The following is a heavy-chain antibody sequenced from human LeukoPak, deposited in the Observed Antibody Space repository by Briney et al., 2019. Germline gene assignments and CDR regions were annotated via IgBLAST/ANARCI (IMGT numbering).Heavy chain of an antibody. V-gene: IGHV7-4-1*02. Sequence: ASVKVSCKASGYTFTSSAMNWVRQAPGQGLEWMGWINSKTGNPTYAQAFTGRFVFSFDTSVSTAYLQISSLKAEDTAVYYCASGLTGWSTDPLDYWGQGTLVTVSS. J-gene: IGHJ4*02. CDR3: ASGLTGWSTDPLDY. CDR2: INSKTGNP. CDR1: GYTFTSSA. D-gene: IGHD6-19*01.